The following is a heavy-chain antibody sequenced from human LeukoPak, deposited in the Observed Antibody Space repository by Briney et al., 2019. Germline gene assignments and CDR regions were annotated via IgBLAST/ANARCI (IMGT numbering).Heavy chain of an antibody. CDR3: ARDAPRYYDFWSGYYLGDVGLFDP. Sequence: ASVKVSCKASGYTFTSYGISWVRQAPGQGLEWMGWISAYNGNTNYAQRLQGRVTMTTDTSTSTAYVELRRLRSDDTAVYYCARDAPRYYDFWSGYYLGDVGLFDPWGQGTLVTVSS. CDR1: GYTFTSYG. CDR2: ISAYNGNT. J-gene: IGHJ5*02. D-gene: IGHD3-3*01. V-gene: IGHV1-18*01.